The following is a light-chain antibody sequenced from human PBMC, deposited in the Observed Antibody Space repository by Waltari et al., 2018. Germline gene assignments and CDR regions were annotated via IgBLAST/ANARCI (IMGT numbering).Light chain of an antibody. CDR3: QQRSNWPPVT. Sequence: EIVLTQSPATLSLSPGERATLSCRASQSVSSYLAWYQQKPGQAPRLLLYDASNRATGIPARFSGSGSGKDFTLTIRSLEPEDFAVYYCQQRSNWPPVTFGGGTKVEIK. CDR2: DAS. V-gene: IGKV3-11*01. CDR1: QSVSSY. J-gene: IGKJ4*01.